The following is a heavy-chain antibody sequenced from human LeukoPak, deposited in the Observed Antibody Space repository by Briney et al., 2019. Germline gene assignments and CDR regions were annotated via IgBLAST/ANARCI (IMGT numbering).Heavy chain of an antibody. J-gene: IGHJ5*02. CDR3: ARVPVGPYWFDP. CDR1: GGSISSGSYY. V-gene: IGHV4-61*02. D-gene: IGHD1-26*01. Sequence: SETLSLTCTVSGGSISSGSYYWSWIRQPAGKGLEWIGRIYTSGSTNYNPSLKSRVTISVDTSKNQFSLKLSSVTAADTAVYYCARVPVGPYWFDPWGQGTLVTVSS. CDR2: IYTSGST.